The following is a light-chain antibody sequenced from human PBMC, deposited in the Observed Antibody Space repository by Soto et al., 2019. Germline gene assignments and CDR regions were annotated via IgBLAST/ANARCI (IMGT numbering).Light chain of an antibody. Sequence: EIVLTQSPGTLSLSPGERATLSCRASQNIENNYLAWYQQKPGQAPRLLIDDASSRATGVPDRFSGSGSGTDFTLTISRLEPEDFAVYYCQQRSNWLFGGGTKVEIK. CDR1: QNIENNY. CDR2: DAS. V-gene: IGKV3D-20*02. J-gene: IGKJ4*01. CDR3: QQRSNWL.